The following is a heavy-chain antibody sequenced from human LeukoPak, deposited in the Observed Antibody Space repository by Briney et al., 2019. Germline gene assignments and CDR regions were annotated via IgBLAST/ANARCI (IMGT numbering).Heavy chain of an antibody. D-gene: IGHD1-1*01. CDR3: AREDNPLWFDP. J-gene: IGHJ5*02. Sequence: GGSLRLSCAASEFSLNNFAMYWVRQPLGKGLEWLAVISYDGSIRYYADSVKGRFTISRDNSNNTLHLQMNSLRPDDSALYYCAREDNPLWFDPWGQGTLVTVSS. V-gene: IGHV3-30*04. CDR2: ISYDGSIR. CDR1: EFSLNNFA.